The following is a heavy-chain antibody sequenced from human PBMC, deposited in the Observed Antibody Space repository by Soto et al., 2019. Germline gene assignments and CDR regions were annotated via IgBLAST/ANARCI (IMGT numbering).Heavy chain of an antibody. D-gene: IGHD3-10*01. CDR2: INSDGSST. CDR3: ARDPIYYGSGTYDY. CDR1: GFTFSSYW. J-gene: IGHJ4*02. Sequence: GGSLRLSCAASGFTFSSYWMHWVRQAPGKGLVWVSRINSDGSSTTYADSVKGRFTISRDNAKNTLYLQMNSLRAEDTVVYYCARDPIYYGSGTYDYWGQGTLVTAPQ. V-gene: IGHV3-74*01.